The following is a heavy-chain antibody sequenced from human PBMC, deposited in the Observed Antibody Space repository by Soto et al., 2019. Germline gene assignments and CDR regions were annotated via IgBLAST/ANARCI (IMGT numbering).Heavy chain of an antibody. CDR3: ARGRYGDY. CDR1: GYAFTTYG. J-gene: IGHJ4*02. Sequence: QVHLVQSGAEVKKPGASVKDSCKGSGYAFTTYGITWVRQAPGQGLEWMGWISAHNGNTNYAQKLQGRVTVTRDPSTSPAYMELRSLRSDDTAVYYCARGRYGDYWGQGALVTVSS. D-gene: IGHD1-1*01. V-gene: IGHV1-18*01. CDR2: ISAHNGNT.